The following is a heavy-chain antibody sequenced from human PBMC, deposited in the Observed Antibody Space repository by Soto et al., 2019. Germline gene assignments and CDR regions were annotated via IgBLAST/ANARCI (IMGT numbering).Heavy chain of an antibody. D-gene: IGHD4-17*01. CDR3: ARSPAYGDYFFDY. CDR1: GGTFSSYA. J-gene: IGHJ4*02. V-gene: IGHV1-69*13. Sequence: GASVKVSCKASGGTFSSYAISWVRQAPGQGLEWMGGIIPIFGTANYAQKFQGRVTITADESTSTAYMELSSLRSEDTAVYYCARSPAYGDYFFDYWGQGTLVTVSS. CDR2: IIPIFGTA.